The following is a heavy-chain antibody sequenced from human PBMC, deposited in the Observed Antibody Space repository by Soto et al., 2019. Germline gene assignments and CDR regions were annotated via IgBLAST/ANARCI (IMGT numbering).Heavy chain of an antibody. D-gene: IGHD2-21*01. J-gene: IGHJ5*02. Sequence: QVTLKESGPVLVKPTETLTVRGTVSGLSISDSEMGVSWIRQPPGKALEWLAHIDSSGEKSYRTFLKSRLTISKDTSKSQIVLIMTNMDPADTGSHYCARRHLAVAVSPWFDPWGQGILVTVSS. CDR1: GLSISDSEMG. CDR3: ARRHLAVAVSPWFDP. V-gene: IGHV2-26*01. CDR2: IDSSGEK.